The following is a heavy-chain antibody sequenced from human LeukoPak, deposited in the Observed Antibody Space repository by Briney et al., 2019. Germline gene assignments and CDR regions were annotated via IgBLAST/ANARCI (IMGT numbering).Heavy chain of an antibody. CDR2: INHSGST. CDR3: ASPYCSSTWCSVYFDY. Sequence: SETLSLTCAVYGGSFSGYSWSWIRQPPGKGLEWIGEINHSGSTNYNPSLKSRVTISVDTSKKQFSLKLSSVTAADTAVYYCASPYCSSTWCSVYFDYWGQGSLVTVSS. D-gene: IGHD2-2*01. V-gene: IGHV4-34*01. CDR1: GGSFSGYS. J-gene: IGHJ4*02.